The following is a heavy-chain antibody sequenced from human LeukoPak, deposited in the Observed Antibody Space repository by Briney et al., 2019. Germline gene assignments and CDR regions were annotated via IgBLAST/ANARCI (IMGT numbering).Heavy chain of an antibody. J-gene: IGHJ4*02. V-gene: IGHV3-48*03. CDR3: ERALSGVTENPHGRGFDY. CDR1: GFTFSSYE. CDR2: ISSSGSTI. D-gene: IGHD3-10*01. Sequence: GGSLRLSCAASGFTFSSYEMNWVRQAPGKGLEWVSYISSSGSTIYYADSVKGRFTISRDNAKNSLYLQMNSLRAEDTAVYYCERALSGVTENPHGRGFDYGGQGTLVPVPS.